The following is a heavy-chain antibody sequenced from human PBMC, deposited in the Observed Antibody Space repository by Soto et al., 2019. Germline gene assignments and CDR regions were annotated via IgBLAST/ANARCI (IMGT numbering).Heavy chain of an antibody. CDR1: GGTFSSYA. CDR3: ARGDSSWHTHVVSNPDPFDY. Sequence: GASVKVSCKASGGTFSSYAISWVRQAPGQGLEWMGGIIPIFGTANYAQKFQGRVTITADESTSTAYMELSSLRSEDTAVYYSARGDSSWHTHVVSNPDPFDYWGQGTLVTVSS. CDR2: IIPIFGTA. D-gene: IGHD6-13*01. J-gene: IGHJ4*02. V-gene: IGHV1-69*13.